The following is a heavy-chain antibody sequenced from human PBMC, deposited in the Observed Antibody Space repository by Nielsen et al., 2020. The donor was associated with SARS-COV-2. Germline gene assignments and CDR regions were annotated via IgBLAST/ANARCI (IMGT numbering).Heavy chain of an antibody. J-gene: IGHJ6*02. CDR1: GYTFTSYA. CDR2: INAGNGNT. D-gene: IGHD3-9*01. CDR3: ARAHLYYDILTGYDYYNYGMDV. V-gene: IGHV1-3*01. Sequence: ASVKVSCKASGYTFTSYAMHWVRQAPGQRLEWMGWINAGNGNTKYSQKFQGRVTITRDTSASTAYMELSSLRSEDTAVYYCARAHLYYDILTGYDYYNYGMDVWGQGTTVTVSS.